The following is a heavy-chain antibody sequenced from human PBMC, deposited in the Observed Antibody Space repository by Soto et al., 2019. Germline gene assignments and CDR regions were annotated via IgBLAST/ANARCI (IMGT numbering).Heavy chain of an antibody. Sequence: GGSLRLSCAASGFTFSSYSMNWVRQAPGKGLEWVSSISSSSSYIYYADSVKGRFTISRDNAKNSLYLQMNSLRAEDTAVYYCARGSDYSSGPDDYWGQGTLVTVSS. CDR2: ISSSSSYI. J-gene: IGHJ4*02. D-gene: IGHD6-19*01. V-gene: IGHV3-21*01. CDR1: GFTFSSYS. CDR3: ARGSDYSSGPDDY.